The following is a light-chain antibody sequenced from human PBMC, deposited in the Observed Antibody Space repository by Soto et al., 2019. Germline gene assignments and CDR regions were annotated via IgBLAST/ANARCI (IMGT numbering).Light chain of an antibody. V-gene: IGKV1-27*01. Sequence: DIQMTQSPSSLSASVGDRVTITCRACQGISNSLAWYQQKPGKVPKVLIYAASILQSGVPAQFSGSGSGTDFTLTISSLQPEDVATYYCQKYNSATLTFGGGTKVEI. CDR1: QGISNS. CDR3: QKYNSATLT. CDR2: AAS. J-gene: IGKJ4*01.